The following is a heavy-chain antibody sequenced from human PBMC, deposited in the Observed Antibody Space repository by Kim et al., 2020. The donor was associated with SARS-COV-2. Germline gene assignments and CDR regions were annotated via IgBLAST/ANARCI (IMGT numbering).Heavy chain of an antibody. J-gene: IGHJ4*02. CDR2: IYYSGST. V-gene: IGHV4-39*01. CDR3: ARRLRGGSYYIDY. Sequence: SETLSLTCTVSGGSISSSSYYWGWIRQPPGKGLEWIGSIYYSGSTYYNPSLKSRVTISVDTSKNQFSLKLSSVTAADTAVYYCARRLRGGSYYIDYWGQGTLVTVSS. CDR1: GGSISSSSYY. D-gene: IGHD1-26*01.